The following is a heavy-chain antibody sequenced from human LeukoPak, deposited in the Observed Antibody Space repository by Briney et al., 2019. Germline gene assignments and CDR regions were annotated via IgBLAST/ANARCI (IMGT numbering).Heavy chain of an antibody. Sequence: ASVKVSCKTSGHTFTSYYMHWVRQAPGQGLEWMGWVNPTSGGTNYAQKFQGRVTMTRDTSISTAYMELSRLRSDDTAVYYCARVYYYYDSSGILTLYFDYWGQGTLVTVSS. CDR3: ARVYYYYDSSGILTLYFDY. J-gene: IGHJ4*02. CDR1: GHTFTSYY. D-gene: IGHD3-22*01. CDR2: VNPTSGGT. V-gene: IGHV1-2*02.